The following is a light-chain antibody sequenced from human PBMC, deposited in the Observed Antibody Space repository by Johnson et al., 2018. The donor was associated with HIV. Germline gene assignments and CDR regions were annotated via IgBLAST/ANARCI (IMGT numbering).Light chain of an antibody. CDR3: GTWDSSLSAYA. CDR1: SSNIGNNY. Sequence: QSVLTQPPSVSAAPGQKVTISCSGSSSNIGNNYVSWYQQLPGTAPKLLIYENNKRPSGIPDRFSGSKSGTSATLDITGLPTGDEADYYCGTWDSSLSAYAFGTGTKVTVL. J-gene: IGLJ1*01. CDR2: ENN. V-gene: IGLV1-51*02.